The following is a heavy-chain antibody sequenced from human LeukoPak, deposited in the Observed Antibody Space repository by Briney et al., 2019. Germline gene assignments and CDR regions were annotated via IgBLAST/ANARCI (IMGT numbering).Heavy chain of an antibody. Sequence: SETLSLTCTVSGGSISSYYWSWIRQPPGMGLEWIGYIYYSGSTNYNPSLKSRVTISVDTSKNQFSLKLSSVTAADTAVYFCARHQGHDFYDSSGYYSFDYWGQGTLVTVSS. J-gene: IGHJ4*02. CDR1: GGSISSYY. D-gene: IGHD3-22*01. V-gene: IGHV4-59*08. CDR3: ARHQGHDFYDSSGYYSFDY. CDR2: IYYSGST.